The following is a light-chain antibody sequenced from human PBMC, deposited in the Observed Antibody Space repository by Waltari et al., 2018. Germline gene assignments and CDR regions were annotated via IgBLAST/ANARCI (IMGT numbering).Light chain of an antibody. CDR2: EVN. V-gene: IGLV2-23*02. CDR3: CSYAGNCTVV. J-gene: IGLJ2*01. CDR1: SSDVGSYDL. Sequence: QSALTQPASVSGSPGQSITISCTGTSSDVGSYDLVSWYQQHPGKAPKLMIYEVNKRPSGVSRRVSGSRSGNTASLTIAGLQAEDEADYHCCSYAGNCTVVFGGGTKLTVL.